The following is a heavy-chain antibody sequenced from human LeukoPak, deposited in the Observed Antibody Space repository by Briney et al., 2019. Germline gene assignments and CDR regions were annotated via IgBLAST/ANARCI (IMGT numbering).Heavy chain of an antibody. V-gene: IGHV3-20*04. D-gene: IGHD3-3*01. J-gene: IGHJ4*02. Sequence: PGGSLRLSCAASGFTFDDYAMNWVRQAPGKGLEWVSGINWNGGSTSYRDSVKGRFTISRDNAKNSLYLQMNSLRAEDTALYYCARVKGSGYRNSIDYWGQGTLVTVSS. CDR1: GFTFDDYA. CDR2: INWNGGST. CDR3: ARVKGSGYRNSIDY.